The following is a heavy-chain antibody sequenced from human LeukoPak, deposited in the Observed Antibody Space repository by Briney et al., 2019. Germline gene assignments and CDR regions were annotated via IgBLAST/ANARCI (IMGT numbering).Heavy chain of an antibody. CDR2: ISDSGAKT. Sequence: PGGSLRLSCEASGFAFRNYAMTWVRQAPGKGLEWVAAISDSGAKTSYADSVKGRYTISRDNSKNRPYLQMNSLRVEDTAVYSCARDWRCDCWGQGTLVTVSS. J-gene: IGHJ4*02. V-gene: IGHV3-23*01. D-gene: IGHD1-1*01. CDR1: GFAFRNYA. CDR3: ARDWRCDC.